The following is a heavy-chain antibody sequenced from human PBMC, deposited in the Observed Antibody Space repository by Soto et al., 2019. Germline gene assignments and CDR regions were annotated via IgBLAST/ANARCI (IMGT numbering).Heavy chain of an antibody. CDR3: AGEGINNCNEYSFDS. CDR1: GFTFSTYS. V-gene: IGHV3-21*01. D-gene: IGHD1-20*01. CDR2: ISGSGNYT. Sequence: EMHLVESGGGLVKPGGSLRLSCAASGFTFSTYSMNWVRQAPGKGLEWVSAISGSGNYTHYADFLRGRLTISRDNAKTSLYLQMNSRRAEDTAVYYCAGEGINNCNEYSFDSWGQGTVVTVSS. J-gene: IGHJ4*02.